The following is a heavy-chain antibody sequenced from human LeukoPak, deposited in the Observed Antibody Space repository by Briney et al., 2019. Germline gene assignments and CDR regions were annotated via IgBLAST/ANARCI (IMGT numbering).Heavy chain of an antibody. CDR3: ARTPGDGRWLQYFQH. Sequence: ASVKVSCKASGYTFTSYDINWVRQATGQGLEWMGWMNPNSGNTGYAQKFQGRVTMTRNTSISGAYMELSSLRSEDTAVYYCARTPGDGRWLQYFQHWGQGTLVTVSS. V-gene: IGHV1-8*01. D-gene: IGHD5-24*01. CDR2: MNPNSGNT. J-gene: IGHJ1*01. CDR1: GYTFTSYD.